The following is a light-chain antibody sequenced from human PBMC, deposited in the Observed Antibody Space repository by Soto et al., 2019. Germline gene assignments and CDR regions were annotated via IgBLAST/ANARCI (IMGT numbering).Light chain of an antibody. CDR1: QGINKF. J-gene: IGKJ2*01. V-gene: IGKV1-9*01. CDR3: QQLTNFRFT. CDR2: GAS. Sequence: QLTQSPSSLSASVGDRVTITCRASQGINKFLAWYQQRPGKAPQLLVYGASTLQSGVPSRFSGSGSGTDFTLTISSLQPEDFATYYCQQLTNFRFTFGQGTKLHIK.